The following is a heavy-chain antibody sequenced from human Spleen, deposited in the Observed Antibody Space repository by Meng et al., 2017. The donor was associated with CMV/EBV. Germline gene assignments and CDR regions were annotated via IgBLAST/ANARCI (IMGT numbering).Heavy chain of an antibody. Sequence: QVHVEELGPGLVKPSEPLSLPCTVSGGSISSYYWSWIRQPAGKGLEWIGRIYTSGSTNYNPSLKSRVTISVDTSKNQFSLKLSSVTAADTAVYYCASAGYSYGFRSHYFDYWGQGTLVTVSS. V-gene: IGHV4-4*07. CDR2: IYTSGST. CDR1: GGSISSYY. D-gene: IGHD5-18*01. CDR3: ASAGYSYGFRSHYFDY. J-gene: IGHJ4*02.